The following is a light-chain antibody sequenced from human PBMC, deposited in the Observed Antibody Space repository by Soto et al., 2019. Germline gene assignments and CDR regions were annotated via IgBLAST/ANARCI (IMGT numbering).Light chain of an antibody. CDR3: CSFGDITPLR. V-gene: IGLV2-23*01. CDR1: SSDVGGYNL. J-gene: IGLJ2*01. CDR2: EVH. Sequence: QSALTQPASVSGSPGQSITISCTGTSSDVGGYNLVSWYQQHPGKVPKLLIYEVHKRPSGISNRFSGSKSGHTASLTISGLQADDEADYYCCSFGDITPLRFGGGTKLTVL.